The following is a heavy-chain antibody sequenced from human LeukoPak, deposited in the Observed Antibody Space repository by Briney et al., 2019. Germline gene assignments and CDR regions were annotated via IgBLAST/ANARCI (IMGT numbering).Heavy chain of an antibody. Sequence: ASVKVSRKTSGYTFTSFDINWVRHTTGHGPEWMGWVNCDNGNTRYARKFQGRVAIARDTSTSTVYLELNNLASDDTAIYYCTRGPFLNGNAYNWFDPWGQGTLVTVSS. CDR2: VNCDNGNT. V-gene: IGHV1-8*03. CDR3: TRGPFLNGNAYNWFDP. J-gene: IGHJ5*02. CDR1: GYTFTSFD. D-gene: IGHD1-20*01.